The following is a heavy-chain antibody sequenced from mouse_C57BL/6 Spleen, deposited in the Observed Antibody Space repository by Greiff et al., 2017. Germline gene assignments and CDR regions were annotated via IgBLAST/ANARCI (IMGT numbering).Heavy chain of an antibody. V-gene: IGHV1-54*01. Sequence: QVQLQQSGAELVRPGTSVKVSCKASGYAFTNYLIEWVKQRPGQGLEWIGVINPGSGGTNYNEKFKGKATLTAEKSSSTAYMQLSSLTSEDSAVYFCARFYDGYGAYWGQGTLVTVSA. J-gene: IGHJ3*01. D-gene: IGHD2-3*01. CDR1: GYAFTNYL. CDR2: INPGSGGT. CDR3: ARFYDGYGAY.